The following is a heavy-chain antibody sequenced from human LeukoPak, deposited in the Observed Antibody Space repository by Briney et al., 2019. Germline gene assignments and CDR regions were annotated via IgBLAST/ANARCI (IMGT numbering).Heavy chain of an antibody. V-gene: IGHV1-24*01. J-gene: IGHJ4*02. D-gene: IGHD3-10*01. CDR3: ARNHGSGSYAAFDY. CDR2: FDPEDGET. CDR1: GYTLTELS. Sequence: ASVKVSCKVSGYTLTELSMHWVRQAPGKGLEWMGSFDPEDGETISAQKFQGRVTMTEDTSTNTAYMELSSLRSDDTAVYYCARNHGSGSYAAFDYWGQGTLVTVSS.